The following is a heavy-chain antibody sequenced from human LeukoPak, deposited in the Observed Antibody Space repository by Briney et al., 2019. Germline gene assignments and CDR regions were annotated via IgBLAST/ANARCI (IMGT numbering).Heavy chain of an antibody. CDR3: ARVRAFSSGVYYYGMDV. CDR1: GGSISSYY. J-gene: IGHJ6*02. D-gene: IGHD3-22*01. Sequence: PSETLSLTCTVSGGSISSYYWSWIRQPPGKGLEWLGYIYYSGSTNYNPSLKSRVTISVDTSKNQFSLKLSSVTAADTAVYYCARVRAFSSGVYYYGMDVWGQGTTVTVSS. V-gene: IGHV4-59*01. CDR2: IYYSGST.